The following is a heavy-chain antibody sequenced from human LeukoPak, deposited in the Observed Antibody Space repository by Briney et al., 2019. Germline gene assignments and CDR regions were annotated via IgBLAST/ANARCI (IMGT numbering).Heavy chain of an antibody. Sequence: SETLSLTCTVSGGSTSSCYWNWLRQPPGEGLEWVGSIYYSGSTNYNPSLKSRVTISVDTSKNQFSLKLSSVTAADTAVYYCARACSGTYQFDSWGQGTLVTVSS. CDR3: ARACSGTYQFDS. CDR2: IYYSGST. J-gene: IGHJ4*02. D-gene: IGHD1-26*01. CDR1: GGSTSSCY. V-gene: IGHV4-59*01.